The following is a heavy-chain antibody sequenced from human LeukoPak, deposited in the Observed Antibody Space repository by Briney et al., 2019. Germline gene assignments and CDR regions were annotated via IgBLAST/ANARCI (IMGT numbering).Heavy chain of an antibody. V-gene: IGHV1-8*01. J-gene: IGHJ2*01. CDR3: ARRGYGSGSYYKGWYFDL. CDR1: GYTFTSYD. Sequence: ASVKVSCKASGYTFTSYDINWVRQATGQGLEWMGWMNPNSGNTGYAQKFQGRVTMTRNTSTSTAYMELSSLRSEDTAVYYCARRGYGSGSYYKGWYFDLWGRGTLVTVSS. D-gene: IGHD3-10*01. CDR2: MNPNSGNT.